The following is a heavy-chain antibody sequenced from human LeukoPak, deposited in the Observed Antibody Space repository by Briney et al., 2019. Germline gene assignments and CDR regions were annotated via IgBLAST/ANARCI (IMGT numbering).Heavy chain of an antibody. CDR2: IRSKANSYAT. CDR3: TRLTEG. V-gene: IGHV3-73*01. Sequence: PGGSLKLSCAASEFTFSGSAMHWVRQASGKGLEWVGRIRSKANSYATAYAASVKGRFTISRDDSKNTAYLQMNSLKTEDTAVYYCTRLTEGWGQGILVTVSS. J-gene: IGHJ4*02. CDR1: EFTFSGSA.